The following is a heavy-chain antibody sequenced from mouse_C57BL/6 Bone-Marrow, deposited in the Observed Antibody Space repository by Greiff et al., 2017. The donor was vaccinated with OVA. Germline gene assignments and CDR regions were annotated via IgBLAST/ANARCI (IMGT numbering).Heavy chain of an antibody. CDR3: ARNGWLLLSRYFDV. V-gene: IGHV2-2*01. J-gene: IGHJ1*03. D-gene: IGHD2-3*01. CDR2: IWSGGST. Sequence: VQLVESGPGLVQPSQSLSITCTVSGFSLTSYGVHWVRQSPGKGLEWLGVIWSGGSTDYNAAFISRLSISKDNSKSQVFFKMNSLQADDTAIYYCARNGWLLLSRYFDVWGTGTTVTVSS. CDR1: GFSLTSYG.